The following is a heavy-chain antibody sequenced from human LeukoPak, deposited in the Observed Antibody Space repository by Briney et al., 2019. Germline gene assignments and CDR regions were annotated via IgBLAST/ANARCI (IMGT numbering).Heavy chain of an antibody. J-gene: IGHJ6*02. CDR2: IHYSGST. V-gene: IGHV4-59*01. Sequence: SGTLSLTCTVSGGSISSYYWSWIRQPPGKGLEWIGYIHYSGSTNYNPSLKSRVTISIDTSKNQFSLKLSSVTAADTAVYYCARSSYYDMDVWGQGTTVTVSS. CDR3: ARSSYYDMDV. CDR1: GGSISSYY.